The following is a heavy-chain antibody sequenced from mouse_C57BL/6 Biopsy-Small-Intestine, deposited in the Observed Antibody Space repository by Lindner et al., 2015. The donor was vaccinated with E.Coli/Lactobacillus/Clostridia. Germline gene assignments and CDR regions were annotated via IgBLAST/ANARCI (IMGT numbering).Heavy chain of an antibody. J-gene: IGHJ1*01. CDR3: AMNWKLDISDNCFDF. D-gene: IGHD1-2*01. CDR2: INPRHGTT. V-gene: IGHV1-53*01. CDR1: GFTFGTYY. Sequence: SVKVSCKANGFTFGTYYVHWVRQAPGQGLEWMGIINPRHGTTSYAQKFQGRVTMTTDTSTSTVYMDLSSLESEDTATYYCAMNWKLDISDNCFDFWGQGTLVTVSS.